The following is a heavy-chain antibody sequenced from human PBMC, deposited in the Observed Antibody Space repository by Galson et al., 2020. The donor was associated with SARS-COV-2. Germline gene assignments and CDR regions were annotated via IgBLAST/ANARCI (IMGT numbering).Heavy chain of an antibody. J-gene: IGHJ4*02. CDR3: ARDTASNYYGGYDY. V-gene: IGHV3-7*01. D-gene: IGHD3-3*01. CDR1: GFTFDIFS. CDR2: LKQDGTEK. Sequence: TGGSLRLSCAASGFTFDIFSMTWVRQAPGKGLGWVANLKQDGTEKYYVDSVKGRFTISRDNTKKSLYLQMNGLRAEDTAVYYCARDTASNYYGGYDYWGQGTLVTVSS.